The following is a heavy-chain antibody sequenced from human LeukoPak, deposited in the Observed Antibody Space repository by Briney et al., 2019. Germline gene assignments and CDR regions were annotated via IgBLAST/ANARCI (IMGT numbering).Heavy chain of an antibody. CDR2: IYSGGGT. J-gene: IGHJ4*02. CDR3: ARSRGTFFPHDY. CDR1: GFTVSSNY. Sequence: SGGSLRLSCAVSGFTVSSNYMSWVRQAPGKGLEWVSVIYSGGGTYYADSVKGRFTISRDNSKNTVYLQMNSLRAEDTAVYYCARSRGTFFPHDYWGQGTLVTVSS. D-gene: IGHD3-10*01. V-gene: IGHV3-66*01.